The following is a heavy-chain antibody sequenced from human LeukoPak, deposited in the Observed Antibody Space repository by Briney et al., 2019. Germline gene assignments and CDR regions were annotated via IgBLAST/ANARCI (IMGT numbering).Heavy chain of an antibody. CDR2: TYTSGST. D-gene: IGHD5-18*01. CDR1: GGSISRGSYY. Sequence: SQTLSLTCTVSGGSISRGSYYWSWIRQPAGKGLEWIGRTYTSGSTNYNPSLKSRVTISVDTSKNQFSLKLSSVTAADTAVYYCASARIQLWSFDYWGQGTLVTVSS. CDR3: ASARIQLWSFDY. J-gene: IGHJ4*02. V-gene: IGHV4-61*02.